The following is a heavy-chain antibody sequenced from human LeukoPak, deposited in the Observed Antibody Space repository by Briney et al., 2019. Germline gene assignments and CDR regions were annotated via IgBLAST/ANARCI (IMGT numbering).Heavy chain of an antibody. CDR2: INHSGST. J-gene: IGHJ6*03. CDR1: GGSFSGYY. Sequence: SETLSLTCAVYGGSFSGYYWSWIRRPPGKGLEWIGEINHSGSTNYNPSLKSRVTISVDTSKNQFSLKLSSVTAADTAVYYCARGSGFSNPYYYYYMDVWGKGTTVTVSS. CDR3: ARGSGFSNPYYYYYMDV. D-gene: IGHD4-11*01. V-gene: IGHV4-34*01.